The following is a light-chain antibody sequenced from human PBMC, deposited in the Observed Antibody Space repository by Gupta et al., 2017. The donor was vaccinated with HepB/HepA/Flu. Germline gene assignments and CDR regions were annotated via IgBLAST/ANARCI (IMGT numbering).Light chain of an antibody. CDR1: QSVLYSSHNKNY. Sequence: DIVMTQSPDSLAVSLGERATINCKSSQSVLYSSHNKNYLAWYQQKPGQPPKLLIYWASTRESGVPDRFSGSGSGTDFTLTISSLQAEDVAVYYCQQYYRTPITFGQGTRLESK. J-gene: IGKJ5*01. CDR3: QQYYRTPIT. CDR2: WAS. V-gene: IGKV4-1*01.